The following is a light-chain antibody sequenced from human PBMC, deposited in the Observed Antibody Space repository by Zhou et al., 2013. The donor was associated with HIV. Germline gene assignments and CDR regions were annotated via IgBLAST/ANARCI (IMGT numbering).Light chain of an antibody. V-gene: IGKV3-15*01. CDR3: QYHNSFSWA. CDR2: GAS. Sequence: EIMMTQSPATLSVSPGERATLSCRASQSIGNNLAWYQQKPGQAPRLLIYGASTRATGIPTKFSGSGAWTEFTLTISSMQSDDFATYFCQYHNSFSWAFGQGTRVDIK. J-gene: IGKJ1*01. CDR1: QSIGNN.